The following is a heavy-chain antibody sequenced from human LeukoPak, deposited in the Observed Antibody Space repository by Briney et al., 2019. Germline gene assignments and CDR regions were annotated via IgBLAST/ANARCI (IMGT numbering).Heavy chain of an antibody. CDR1: GFTFSRYA. CDR2: VSGSGGST. J-gene: IGHJ4*02. V-gene: IGHV3-23*01. D-gene: IGHD2-15*01. CDR3: AKFVVVVAATFENYFDY. Sequence: PGGSLRLSCAASGFTFSRYAMSWVRQAPGKGLEWVSAVSGSGGSTYYADSVKGRFTISRDNSKNTLYLQMNSLRAEDTAVYYCAKFVVVVAATFENYFDYWGQGTLVTVSS.